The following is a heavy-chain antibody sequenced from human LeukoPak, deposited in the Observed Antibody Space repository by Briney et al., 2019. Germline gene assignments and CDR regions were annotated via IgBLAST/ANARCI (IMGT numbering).Heavy chain of an antibody. Sequence: ASVKVSCKASGYTFTGYYMHWVRQAPGQGLEWMGWINPNSGGTNYAQKFQGRVTMTRDTSISTAYMELSRLRSDDTAVYYCARDGLTYYDLWSGYYQKRGNWFDPWGQGTLVTVSS. CDR3: ARDGLTYYDLWSGYYQKRGNWFDP. CDR2: INPNSGGT. D-gene: IGHD3-3*01. CDR1: GYTFTGYY. J-gene: IGHJ5*02. V-gene: IGHV1-2*02.